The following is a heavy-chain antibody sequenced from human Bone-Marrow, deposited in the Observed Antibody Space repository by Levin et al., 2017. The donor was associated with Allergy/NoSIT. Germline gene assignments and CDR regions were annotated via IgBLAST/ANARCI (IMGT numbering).Heavy chain of an antibody. J-gene: IGHJ6*03. CDR3: ARADTDIVVVPAAIRDYMDV. CDR1: GFTFSSYG. D-gene: IGHD2-2*01. Sequence: LSLTCAASGFTFSSYGMHWVRQAPGKGLEWVAVIWYDGSNKYYADSVKGRFTISRDNSKNTLYLQMNSLRAEDTAVYYCARADTDIVVVPAAIRDYMDVWGKGTTVTVSS. CDR2: IWYDGSNK. V-gene: IGHV3-33*01.